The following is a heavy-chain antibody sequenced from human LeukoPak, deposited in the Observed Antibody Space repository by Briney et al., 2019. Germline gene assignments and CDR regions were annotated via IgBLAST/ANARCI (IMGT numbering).Heavy chain of an antibody. D-gene: IGHD5-12*01. V-gene: IGHV5-51*01. J-gene: IGHJ4*02. CDR1: GYSFTSYW. CDR3: ARHDKGYSGYVTLDY. CDR2: INPGYSDI. Sequence: GESLKISCQGSGYSFTSYWIGWVRQLPGKGLEWMGIINPGYSDISYSPSFQGQVTISADKSISTAYLQWSSLKASDTAIYYCARHDKGYSGYVTLDYWGQGTLVTVSS.